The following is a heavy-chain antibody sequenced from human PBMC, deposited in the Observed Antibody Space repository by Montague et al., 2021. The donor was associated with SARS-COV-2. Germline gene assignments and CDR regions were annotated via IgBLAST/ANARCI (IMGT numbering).Heavy chain of an antibody. CDR1: GGSITGLS. J-gene: IGHJ4*02. CDR3: ARTPTRPLSLDS. Sequence: SETLSLTCAVSGGSITGLSWSWVRQPAGKGLEWIGRVTTSGTTNHSPSLRSRVTMSVDTSKNQFSLNLNSVTAADTAIYYCARTPTRPLSLDSWGQGTLVTVSS. CDR2: VTTSGTT. V-gene: IGHV4-4*07. D-gene: IGHD6-6*01.